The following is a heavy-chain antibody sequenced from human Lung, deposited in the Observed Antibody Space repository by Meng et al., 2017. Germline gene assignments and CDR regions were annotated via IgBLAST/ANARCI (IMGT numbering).Heavy chain of an antibody. V-gene: IGHV4-34*01. Sequence: QVQLQQWGAGLCKPSETLSPTCVVSGGSFSDYYWSWIRQPPGKGLEWIGEINHSGSTNYNPSLESRATISVDTSQNNLSLKLSSVTAADSAVYYCARGPTTMAHDFDYWGQGTLVTVSS. CDR1: GGSFSDYY. CDR2: INHSGST. D-gene: IGHD4-11*01. CDR3: ARGPTTMAHDFDY. J-gene: IGHJ4*02.